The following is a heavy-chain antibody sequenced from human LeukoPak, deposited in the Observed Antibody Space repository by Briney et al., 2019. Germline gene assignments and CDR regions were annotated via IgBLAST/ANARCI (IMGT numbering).Heavy chain of an antibody. D-gene: IGHD3-3*01. Sequence: PETPSLTRTLFVDSTTSDYSSWVRQPAGKGREWIGRVYASGNTNYNPSLESRVTMSVDTSKKQFSLKLSSVTAADTAVYYCAREGPTIFGVVPRFDPWGQGTLVTVSS. CDR2: VYASGNT. J-gene: IGHJ5*02. CDR3: AREGPTIFGVVPRFDP. V-gene: IGHV4-4*07. CDR1: VDSTTSDY.